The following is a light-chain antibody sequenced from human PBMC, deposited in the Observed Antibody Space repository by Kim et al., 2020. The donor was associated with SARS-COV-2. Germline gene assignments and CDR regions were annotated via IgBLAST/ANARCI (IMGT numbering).Light chain of an antibody. CDR2: DAS. V-gene: IGKV3-11*01. Sequence: DIVLTQSPATLSLSPGERATLSCRASHSVSSLLAWYQQKPGQAPRLLIYDASNRAAGIPARFSGSGSGTDFTLTISSLQPEDFALYYCQQRSTWPLTFGGGTKVDIK. J-gene: IGKJ4*01. CDR3: QQRSTWPLT. CDR1: HSVSSL.